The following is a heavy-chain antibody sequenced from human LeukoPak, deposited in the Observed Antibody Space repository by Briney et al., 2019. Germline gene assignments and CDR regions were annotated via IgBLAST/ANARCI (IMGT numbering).Heavy chain of an antibody. V-gene: IGHV1-69*13. CDR1: GGILSKWS. D-gene: IGHD5-18*01. CDR2: IIPEFDEA. Sequence: EASVKVSCKASGGILSKWSISWVRQAPGQGLEWVGTIIPEFDEAHYAQKLQGRVTISADDSATAAYMELSSLRSDDTAVYYCASGGVTVYSYGPDYWGQGTLVAVSS. J-gene: IGHJ4*02. CDR3: ASGGVTVYSYGPDY.